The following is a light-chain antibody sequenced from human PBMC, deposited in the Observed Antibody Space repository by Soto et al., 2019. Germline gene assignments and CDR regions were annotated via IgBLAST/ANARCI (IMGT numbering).Light chain of an antibody. V-gene: IGKV3-20*01. CDR3: QHYGSSLYT. CDR2: GAS. Sequence: EIVLTQSPGTLSLSPGDRATLSCRASQTVSSSYLAWYQQKPGQAPRLLIYGASSGATGIPDRFSGSGSGTDFTLTISRLEPEDFAVYYCQHYGSSLYTFGQGTKLEIK. CDR1: QTVSSSY. J-gene: IGKJ2*01.